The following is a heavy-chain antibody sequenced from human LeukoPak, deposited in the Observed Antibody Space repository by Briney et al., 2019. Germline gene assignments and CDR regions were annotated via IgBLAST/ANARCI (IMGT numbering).Heavy chain of an antibody. CDR2: ISSSSSYI. Sequence: GGSLRLSCAASGFTFSSYSMNWVRQAPGKGLEWVSSISSSSSYIYYADSVKGRFTISRDNAKNSLYMQMNSLRAEDTAVYYCARGMEFGVTSGFDSWGQGTLLTVSS. CDR3: ARGMEFGVTSGFDS. V-gene: IGHV3-21*01. D-gene: IGHD3-16*01. CDR1: GFTFSSYS. J-gene: IGHJ4*02.